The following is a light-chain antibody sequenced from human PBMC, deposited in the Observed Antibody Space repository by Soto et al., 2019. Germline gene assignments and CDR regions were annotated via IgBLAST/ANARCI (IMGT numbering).Light chain of an antibody. CDR1: QGIGSF. Sequence: DIQMTQSPSSVSASLGDTGTITCRASQGIGSFLAWYHQIPAKAPKLLISSGSSLQSGTPSRFTGRGSGAAFTLTXXNXQPEDVGVYHCQQASSFPLTFGGGTKVDIK. CDR2: SGS. CDR3: QQASSFPLT. V-gene: IGKV1-12*01. J-gene: IGKJ4*01.